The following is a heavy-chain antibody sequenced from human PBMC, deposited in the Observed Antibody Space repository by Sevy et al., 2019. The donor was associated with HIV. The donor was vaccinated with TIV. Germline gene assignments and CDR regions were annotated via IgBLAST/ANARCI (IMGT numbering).Heavy chain of an antibody. V-gene: IGHV3-7*01. D-gene: IGHD1-26*01. CDR1: GFTFRTFW. CDR3: ARDASGSYRNWFDP. J-gene: IGHJ5*02. CDR2: IKQDGIEK. Sequence: GGSLRLSCAASGFTFRTFWMTWVRQAPGKGLEWVANIKQDGIEKYYMYSVKGRFTISRDNAKSSLYLQMTSLRAEDTAVYYCARDASGSYRNWFDPWGQGTLVTVSS.